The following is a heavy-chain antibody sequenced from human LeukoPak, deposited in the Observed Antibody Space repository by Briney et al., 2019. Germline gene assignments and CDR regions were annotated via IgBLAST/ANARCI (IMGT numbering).Heavy chain of an antibody. CDR1: GFTFGRRW. Sequence: GGSLRLSCAVSGFTFGRRWMHWVRQAPGKGLEWVSLISWNGARIHYGDSVKGRFTISGDNSKNSLYLQMNSLRTEDTALYYCVKDLVAASENVRGWYPMDYWGQGTLVTVSS. J-gene: IGHJ4*02. V-gene: IGHV3-43*01. CDR3: VKDLVAASENVRGWYPMDY. CDR2: ISWNGARI. D-gene: IGHD6-19*01.